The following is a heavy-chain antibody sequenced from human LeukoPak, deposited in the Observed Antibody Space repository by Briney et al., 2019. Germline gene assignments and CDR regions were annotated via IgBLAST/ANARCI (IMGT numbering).Heavy chain of an antibody. V-gene: IGHV3-23*01. CDR3: AKDLGAGGGSVFDH. CDR2: ISGSGGST. J-gene: IGHJ4*02. Sequence: GGSLRLSFAPSGFTFGSYAMSWVRQAPGKGLEWVSAISGSGGSTYYADSVKGRFTISRDNSNNTRYLQINSLRAEDTAVYLCAKDLGAGGGSVFDHWGQGTLVTVSS. CDR1: GFTFGSYA. D-gene: IGHD3-10*01.